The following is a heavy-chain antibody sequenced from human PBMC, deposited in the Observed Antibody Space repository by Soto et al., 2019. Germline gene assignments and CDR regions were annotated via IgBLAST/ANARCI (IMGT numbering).Heavy chain of an antibody. J-gene: IGHJ5*02. Sequence: RSLTCTVSGGSISSGGYYWSWIRQHPGKGLEWIGYIYYSGSTYYNPSLKSRVTISVDTSKNQFSLKLSSVTAADTAVYYCARDLGYDYRGKYNWFDPWGQGTLVTVSS. CDR3: ARDLGYDYRGKYNWFDP. V-gene: IGHV4-31*03. CDR2: IYYSGST. CDR1: GGSISSGGYY. D-gene: IGHD5-12*01.